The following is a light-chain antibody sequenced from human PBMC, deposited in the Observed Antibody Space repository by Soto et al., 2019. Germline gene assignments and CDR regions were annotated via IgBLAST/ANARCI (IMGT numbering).Light chain of an antibody. V-gene: IGKV1-5*01. J-gene: IGKJ1*01. Sequence: DIQMTQSPATLSASVGDRVTITCRASQSISSWFAWYQQKPGKAPKLLIHDASSLESGVPSRFSGSGSGTEFTLTISSLHPDDFATYYCQQYNSYWTFGQGTKVDIK. CDR1: QSISSW. CDR2: DAS. CDR3: QQYNSYWT.